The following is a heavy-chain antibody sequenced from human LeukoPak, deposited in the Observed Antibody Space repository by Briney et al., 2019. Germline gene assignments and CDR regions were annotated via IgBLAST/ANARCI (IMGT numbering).Heavy chain of an antibody. CDR1: GFTFSSYS. J-gene: IGHJ3*02. CDR2: ISSSSSTI. D-gene: IGHD2-2*01. CDR3: AELGYCSSTSCYGAFDI. Sequence: AGGSLRLSCAASGFTFSSYSMNWVRQAPGKGLEWVSYISSSSSTIYYADSVKGRFTISRDNAKNSLYLQMNSLRAEDTAVYYCAELGYCSSTSCYGAFDIWGQGTMVTVSS. V-gene: IGHV3-48*01.